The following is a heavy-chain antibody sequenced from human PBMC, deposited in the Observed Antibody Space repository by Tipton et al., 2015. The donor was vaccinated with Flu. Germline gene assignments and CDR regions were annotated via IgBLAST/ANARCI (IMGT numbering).Heavy chain of an antibody. CDR3: ARRDYSNYVSDPKSWFDP. J-gene: IGHJ5*02. V-gene: IGHV4-38-2*01. Sequence: LRLSCAVSGDSISSDYYWAWIRQFSGRGLEWIGTVSRTGSSNYNPSLKSRVTISIDTSKNQFSLKMKSVTAADMAVYYCARRDYSNYVSDPKSWFDPWGQGTLVAVSS. D-gene: IGHD4-11*01. CDR1: GDSISSDYY. CDR2: VSRTGSS.